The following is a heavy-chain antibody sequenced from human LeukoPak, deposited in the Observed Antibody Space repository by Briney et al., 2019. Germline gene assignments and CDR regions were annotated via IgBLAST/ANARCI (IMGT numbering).Heavy chain of an antibody. D-gene: IGHD2-8*01. CDR2: IDPSGNT. V-gene: IGHV4-34*01. CDR1: GVSITAYH. CDR3: ARIRCGPTEHRCYNH. J-gene: IGHJ5*02. Sequence: PSESLSLTCGVHGVSITAYHWSWIRQPPGEALEGIGDIDPSGNTIDNPSLKSRVTLSVDTSKNQLFLRLTSLTAADTAIYYCARIRCGPTEHRCYNHWGRGALVTVSS.